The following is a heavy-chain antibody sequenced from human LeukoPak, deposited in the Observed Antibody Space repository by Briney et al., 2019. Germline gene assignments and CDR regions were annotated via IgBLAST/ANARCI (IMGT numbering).Heavy chain of an antibody. J-gene: IGHJ6*02. V-gene: IGHV1-69*01. CDR2: IIPIFGTA. D-gene: IGHD1-26*01. CDR1: GGTFSSYA. CDR3: ATERVYSGSYHTYYYGMDV. Sequence: SVKVSCKASGGTFSSYAISWVRQAPGQGLEWMGGIIPIFGTANYAQKFQGRVTITADESTSTAYMELSSLRSEDAAVYYCATERVYSGSYHTYYYGMDVWGQGTTVTVSS.